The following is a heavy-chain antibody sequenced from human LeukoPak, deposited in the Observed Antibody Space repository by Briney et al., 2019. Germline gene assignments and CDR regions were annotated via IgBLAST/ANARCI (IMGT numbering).Heavy chain of an antibody. CDR3: ARGEGNWFDP. V-gene: IGHV4-59*08. Sequence: SETLSLTCNVSGASMSNYYWVWIRQPPGKGLEWIGYIYYSGSTNYNPSLKSRVTISVDTSKNQVSLKLSSVTAADTAVYYCARGEGNWFDPWGQGTLVTVSS. D-gene: IGHD2-21*01. J-gene: IGHJ5*02. CDR2: IYYSGST. CDR1: GASMSNYY.